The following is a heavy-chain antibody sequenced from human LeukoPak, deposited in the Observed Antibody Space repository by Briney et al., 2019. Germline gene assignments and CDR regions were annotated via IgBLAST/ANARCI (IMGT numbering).Heavy chain of an antibody. V-gene: IGHV4-30-4*01. CDR1: GGSISSGDYY. D-gene: IGHD6-13*01. CDR3: ARLIIAAAGTEGNWFDP. J-gene: IGHJ5*02. CDR2: IYYSGTT. Sequence: SQTLSLTCTVSGGSISSGDYYWSWIRQPPGKGLEWIGYIYYSGTTIYNPSLKSRLTISLDTSKNQFSLNLSSVTAADTAVYYCARLIIAAAGTEGNWFDPWGQGTLVTVSS.